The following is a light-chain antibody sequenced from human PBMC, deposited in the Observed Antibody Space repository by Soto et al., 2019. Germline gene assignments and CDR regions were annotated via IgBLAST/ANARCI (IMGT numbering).Light chain of an antibody. CDR3: QQGKSFPLT. CDR2: TAS. V-gene: IGKV1-12*01. CDR1: QDINKW. Sequence: DIQMTQSPSSVSASVGDRVTITCRASQDINKWLAWYQQKPGLAPNLVIYTASRLHGGDPSRFSGSASGTDFTLTISSLQPEDVATYYCQQGKSFPLTFGGGTKVDI. J-gene: IGKJ4*01.